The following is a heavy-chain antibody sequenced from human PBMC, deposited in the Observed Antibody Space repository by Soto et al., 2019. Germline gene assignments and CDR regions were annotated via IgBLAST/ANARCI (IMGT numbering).Heavy chain of an antibody. CDR1: GYSFTTYW. CDR2: IDPADSST. V-gene: IGHV5-10-1*01. Sequence: GESLKISCQGSGYSFTTYWIGWVRQMPGKGLEWMGKIDPADSSTNYSPSFQGHITISVDRSLNTAHLQFSSLKAADTAVYYCARLEKWYYNYYGLDVWGQGTMVTVSS. J-gene: IGHJ6*02. D-gene: IGHD1-26*01. CDR3: ARLEKWYYNYYGLDV.